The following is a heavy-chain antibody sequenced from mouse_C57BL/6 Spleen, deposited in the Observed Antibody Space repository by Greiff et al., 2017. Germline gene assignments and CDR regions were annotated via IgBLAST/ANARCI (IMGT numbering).Heavy chain of an antibody. D-gene: IGHD1-1*01. CDR1: GFNIKDYY. Sequence: EVQLQQSGAELVKPGASVTLSCTASGFNIKDYYMHWVKQRTEKGLEWIGRIGAEDGATKYAPTLPGQATIHADPSYNTAYLQLSSLTSEDTAVYYWSIGYYDGSSAYYYAMDYWGQGTSVTVSS. CDR2: IGAEDGAT. J-gene: IGHJ4*01. CDR3: SIGYYDGSSAYYYAMDY. V-gene: IGHV14-2*01.